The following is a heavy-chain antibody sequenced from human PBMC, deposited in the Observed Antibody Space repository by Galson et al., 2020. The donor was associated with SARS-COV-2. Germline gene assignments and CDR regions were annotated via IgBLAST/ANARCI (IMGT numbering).Heavy chain of an antibody. Sequence: SETLSLTCTVSGGSISSGDYYWSWIRQPPGKGLEWIGYIYYSGSTYYNPSLKSRVTISVDTSKNQFSLKLSSVTAADTAVYYCARDQTKNAVLTGYYYYYGMDVWGQGTTVTVSS. CDR2: IYYSGST. CDR3: ARDQTKNAVLTGYYYYYGMDV. V-gene: IGHV4-30-4*01. J-gene: IGHJ6*02. CDR1: GGSISSGDYY. D-gene: IGHD3-9*01.